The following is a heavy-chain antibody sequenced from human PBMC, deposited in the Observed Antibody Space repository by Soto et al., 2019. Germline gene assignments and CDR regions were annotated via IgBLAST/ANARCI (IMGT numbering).Heavy chain of an antibody. CDR3: SRGLGSGDY. V-gene: IGHV1-46*03. Sequence: QVQLVQSGAEVKNPGASVTVSCRASGYTFTSYYIHWVRQAPGQGLEWMAIINPNGGSTNYAQRFQGRVNVTRDTSTSIVYMELSSLRSEDTAVYYCSRGLGSGDYWGQGTLVTVSS. CDR1: GYTFTSYY. CDR2: INPNGGST. J-gene: IGHJ4*02. D-gene: IGHD3-10*01.